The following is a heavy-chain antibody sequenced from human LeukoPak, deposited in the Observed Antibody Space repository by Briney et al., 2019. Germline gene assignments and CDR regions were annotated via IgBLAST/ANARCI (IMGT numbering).Heavy chain of an antibody. CDR3: ARDPPPQYQLPR. CDR2: IYHSGST. J-gene: IGHJ4*02. Sequence: SQTLSLTCTVSGGSISSGDYYWSWIRQPPGKGLEWIGYIYHSGSTYYNPSLKSRVTISVDRSKNQFSLKLSSVTAADTAVYYCARDPPPQYQLPRWGQGTLVTVSS. V-gene: IGHV4-30-2*01. D-gene: IGHD2-2*01. CDR1: GGSISSGDYY.